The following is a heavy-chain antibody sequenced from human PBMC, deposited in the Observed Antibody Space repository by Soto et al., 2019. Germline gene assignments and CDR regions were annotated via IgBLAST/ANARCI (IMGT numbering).Heavy chain of an antibody. CDR2: INAGNGNT. CDR3: ARVLYCSGGSCHRGQFAY. V-gene: IGHV1-3*01. CDR1: GYTFTSYA. Sequence: ASVKVSCKASGYTFTSYAMHWVRQAPGQRLEWMGWINAGNGNTKYSQKFQGRVTITRDTSASTAYMELSSLRSEDTAVYYCARVLYCSGGSCHRGQFAYSGQGTLVTVSA. D-gene: IGHD2-15*01. J-gene: IGHJ4*02.